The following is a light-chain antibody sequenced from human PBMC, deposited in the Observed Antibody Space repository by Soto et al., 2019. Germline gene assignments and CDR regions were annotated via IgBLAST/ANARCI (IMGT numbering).Light chain of an antibody. J-gene: IGKJ2*01. CDR1: QSVSTKN. Sequence: EIVLTQSPATLSLAPGDRANLSCRASQSVSTKNLAWYQQKPGQAPRLLIFCASSRATGISDRFSGSGSGTDFSLTISRLEPEDFAVYYCQQFGSSPPYTFGQGTKVEIK. CDR2: CAS. V-gene: IGKV3-20*01. CDR3: QQFGSSPPYT.